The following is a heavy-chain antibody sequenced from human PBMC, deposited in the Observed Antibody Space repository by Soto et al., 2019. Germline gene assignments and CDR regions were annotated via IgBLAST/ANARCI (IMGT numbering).Heavy chain of an antibody. CDR1: GYTFTSYG. CDR3: ARVLPPFDP. V-gene: IGHV1-18*01. Sequence: QVQLVPSGAEVKTPGASVQVSCKASGYTFTSYGISWVRQAPGQGLEWMGWINAYKGNTNYAQKREGRVTMTTDTSTSTAYMERRRLRSDDTAVYCGARVLPPFDPWGQGTLVTVSS. J-gene: IGHJ5*02. CDR2: INAYKGNT.